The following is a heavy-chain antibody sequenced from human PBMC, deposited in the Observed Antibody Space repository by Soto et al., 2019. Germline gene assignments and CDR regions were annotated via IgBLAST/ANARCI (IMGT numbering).Heavy chain of an antibody. Sequence: QVQLVQSGAEVKKPGSSVKVSCKDSGGTFSTYSMFWVRQAPGQGLEWMGRIIPMLGIRNYAQRFQDRVTITADKSTATAHMGLSSLRSEDAALYYCTIGSWSSEDFDIWGQGTMVNVSS. V-gene: IGHV1-69*02. CDR1: GGTFSTYS. CDR3: TIGSWSSEDFDI. J-gene: IGHJ3*02. CDR2: IIPMLGIR. D-gene: IGHD6-19*01.